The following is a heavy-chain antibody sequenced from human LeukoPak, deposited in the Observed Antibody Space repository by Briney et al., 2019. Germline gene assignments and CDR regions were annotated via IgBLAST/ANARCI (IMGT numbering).Heavy chain of an antibody. CDR1: GYTFTGYY. Sequence: ASVKVSCKASGYTFTGYYMHWVRQAPAQGLEWMGWINPNSGGTNYAQKFQGRVTMTRDTSISTAYMELSRLRSDDTAVYYCARVTPRGLRFLEWLSPLDYWGQGTLVTVSS. D-gene: IGHD3-3*01. V-gene: IGHV1-2*02. CDR2: INPNSGGT. J-gene: IGHJ4*02. CDR3: ARVTPRGLRFLEWLSPLDY.